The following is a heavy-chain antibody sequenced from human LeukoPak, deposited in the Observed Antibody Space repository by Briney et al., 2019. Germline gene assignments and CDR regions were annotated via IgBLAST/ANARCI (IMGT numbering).Heavy chain of an antibody. J-gene: IGHJ3*02. Sequence: TGGSLRLSCAASGFTFRIYAMTWVRQVPGKGLEWVSAIGASGATFYADSVKGRFTISRDNSRNTLYLQMNSLRTEDTAVYYCAKNYHDNSAYFSWAFDIWGQGTMVTLSS. CDR2: IGASGAT. V-gene: IGHV3-23*01. CDR3: AKNYHDNSAYFSWAFDI. CDR1: GFTFRIYA. D-gene: IGHD3-22*01.